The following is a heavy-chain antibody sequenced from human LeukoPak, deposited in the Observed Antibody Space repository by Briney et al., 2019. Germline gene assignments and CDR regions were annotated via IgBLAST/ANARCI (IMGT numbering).Heavy chain of an antibody. D-gene: IGHD4-11*01. V-gene: IGHV4-30-2*01. J-gene: IGHJ4*02. CDR2: IHHSGST. Sequence: SQTLSLTCAVSGGSISSGGYSWSWIRQPPGKGLEWIGYIHHSGSTYYNPSPKSRVTISVDRSKNQFSLKLSSVTAADTAVYYCARGTVTTNFDYWGQGTLVTVSS. CDR3: ARGTVTTNFDY. CDR1: GGSISSGGYS.